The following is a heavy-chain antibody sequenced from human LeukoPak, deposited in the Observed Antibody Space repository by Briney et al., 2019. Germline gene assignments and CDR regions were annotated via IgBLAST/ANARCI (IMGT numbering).Heavy chain of an antibody. CDR3: ARDDWVVRGGGYYFDY. Sequence: ASVKVSCKASGGTFSSYAISWVRQAPGQGLEWMGRIIPILGIANYAQKFQGRVTITADKSTSTAYIELSSLRSEDTAVYYCARDDWVVRGGGYYFDYWGQGTLVTVSS. J-gene: IGHJ4*02. V-gene: IGHV1-69*04. CDR2: IIPILGIA. D-gene: IGHD3-10*01. CDR1: GGTFSSYA.